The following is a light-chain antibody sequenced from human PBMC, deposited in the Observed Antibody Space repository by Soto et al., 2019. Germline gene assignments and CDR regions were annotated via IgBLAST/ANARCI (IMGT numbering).Light chain of an antibody. Sequence: DIVLTQSPGTLSLSLGEGATLSCRASQSVSSNHLAWYQQKPGQAPRLLIYGGSSRATGIPVRLSGSGSETDFTLTITRLEPEDFAVYYCQQYSSSRTFGQGTKVDIK. CDR3: QQYSSSRT. J-gene: IGKJ1*01. CDR1: QSVSSNH. CDR2: GGS. V-gene: IGKV3-20*01.